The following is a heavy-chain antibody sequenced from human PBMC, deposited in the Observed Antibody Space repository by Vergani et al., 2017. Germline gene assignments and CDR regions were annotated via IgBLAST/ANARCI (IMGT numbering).Heavy chain of an antibody. CDR3: AREGYSSGDPFEVSEVDY. V-gene: IGHV3-23*01. CDR2: ISGSGGST. CDR1: GFTFSSYA. J-gene: IGHJ4*02. Sequence: EVQLLESGGGLVQPGGSLRLSCAASGFTFSSYAMSWVRQAPGKGLEWVSAISGSGGSTYYADSVKGRFPISRDNSKNTLYLQMNSLRSEDTAVYYCAREGYSSGDPFEVSEVDYWGQGTLVTVSS. D-gene: IGHD6-19*01.